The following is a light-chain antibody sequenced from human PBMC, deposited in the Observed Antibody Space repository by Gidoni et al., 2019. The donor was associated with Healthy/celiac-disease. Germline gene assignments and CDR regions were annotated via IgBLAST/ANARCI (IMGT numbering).Light chain of an antibody. V-gene: IGLV2-14*01. J-gene: IGLJ1*01. CDR2: DVS. Sequence: SALTHPASVSGSPGQSITISCTGTSSDVGGYNYVSWYQQHPGKAPKLMIYDVSNRPSGVSNRFSGSKSCNTSSLTISGLQAEDEADYYCSSYTSSSLYVFGTGTKVTVL. CDR3: SSYTSSSLYV. CDR1: SSDVGGYNY.